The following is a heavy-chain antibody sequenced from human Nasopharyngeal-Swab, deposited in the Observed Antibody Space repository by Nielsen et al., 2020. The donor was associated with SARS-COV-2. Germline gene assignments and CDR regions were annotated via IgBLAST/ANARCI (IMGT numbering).Heavy chain of an antibody. D-gene: IGHD6-25*01. CDR2: ISYDGSNK. CDR1: GFTFSSYA. Sequence: GESLKISCAASGFTFSSYAMHWVRQAPGKGLEWVAVISYDGSNKYYADSVKGRFTISRDNSKNTLYLQMNSLRAEDTAVYYCARDPSSGWLYDAFDIWGQGTMVTVSS. J-gene: IGHJ3*02. CDR3: ARDPSSGWLYDAFDI. V-gene: IGHV3-30-3*01.